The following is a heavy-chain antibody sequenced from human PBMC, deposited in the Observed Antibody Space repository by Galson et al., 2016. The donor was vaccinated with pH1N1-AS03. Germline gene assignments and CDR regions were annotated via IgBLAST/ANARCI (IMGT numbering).Heavy chain of an antibody. V-gene: IGHV1-69*04. D-gene: IGHD2-2*01. CDR1: GGSSSSQA. Sequence: SVKVSCKGSGGSSSSQAVNWVRQAPGQGLEWVGRIIPNRGTATYGQKLQGRVTITADTSTETAHMELISLTSEDTAVYYCARGHCSTISCQWGFDHWGQGTLVTISS. CDR2: IIPNRGTA. J-gene: IGHJ4*02. CDR3: ARGHCSTISCQWGFDH.